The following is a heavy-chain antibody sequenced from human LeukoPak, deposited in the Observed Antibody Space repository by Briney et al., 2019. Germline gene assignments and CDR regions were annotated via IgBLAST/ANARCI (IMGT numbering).Heavy chain of an antibody. Sequence: GESLKISCKGSGYSFTSYWIGWVLQMPGKGLEWMGIIYPGDSDTRYSPSFQGQVTISADKSISTAYLQWSSLKASDTAMYYCARQVRYFDWLSLGDYYYYYMDVWGKGTTVTISS. J-gene: IGHJ6*03. CDR2: IYPGDSDT. CDR3: ARQVRYFDWLSLGDYYYYYMDV. V-gene: IGHV5-51*01. D-gene: IGHD3-9*01. CDR1: GYSFTSYW.